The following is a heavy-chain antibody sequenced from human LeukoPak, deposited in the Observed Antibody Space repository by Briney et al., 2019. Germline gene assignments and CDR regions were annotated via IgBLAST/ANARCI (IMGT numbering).Heavy chain of an antibody. J-gene: IGHJ3*02. CDR3: ASKPDTYYDYVWGSYRTTVDDAFDI. CDR1: GYTFTSYA. V-gene: IGHV1-69*13. Sequence: ASVKVSCKASGYTFTSYAMNWVRQAPGQGLEWMGGIIPIFGTANYAQKFQGRVTITADESTSTAYMELSSLRSEDTAVYYCASKPDTYYDYVWGSYRTTVDDAFDIWGQGTMVTVSS. D-gene: IGHD3-16*02. CDR2: IIPIFGTA.